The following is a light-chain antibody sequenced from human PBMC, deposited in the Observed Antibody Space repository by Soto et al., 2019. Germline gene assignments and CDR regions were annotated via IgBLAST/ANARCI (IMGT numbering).Light chain of an antibody. J-gene: IGLJ2*01. CDR1: SSDVGGYNY. CDR2: EVS. V-gene: IGLV2-14*01. Sequence: QSALTQPASVSGSPGQSITISWTGTSSDVGGYNYVSWYQQHPGKAPKLMIYEVSNRPSGVSNRFSGSKSGNTASLTISGLQAEDEADYYCSSYTSSTRVFGGGTKVTVL. CDR3: SSYTSSTRV.